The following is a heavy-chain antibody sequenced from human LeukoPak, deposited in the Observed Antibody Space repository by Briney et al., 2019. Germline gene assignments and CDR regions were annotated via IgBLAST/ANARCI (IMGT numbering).Heavy chain of an antibody. J-gene: IGHJ5*02. Sequence: GRSLRLSCAPSGFTFSSYAMSWVRQVPGKGLEWVSAISGSGGSTFYADSVKGRFTVSRDNSQNTVFLQMTSLRAEDTALYYCAKKPPKIADGNWFDPWGQGTLVTVSS. CDR1: GFTFSSYA. CDR2: ISGSGGST. CDR3: AKKPPKIADGNWFDP. V-gene: IGHV3-23*01. D-gene: IGHD5-24*01.